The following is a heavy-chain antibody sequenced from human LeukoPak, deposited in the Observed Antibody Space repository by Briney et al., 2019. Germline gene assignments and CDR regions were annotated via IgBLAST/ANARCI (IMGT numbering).Heavy chain of an antibody. CDR2: INHSGST. Sequence: PSETLSLTCAVYGGSFSGYYWSWIRQPPGKGLEWIGEINHSGSTNYNPSLKSRVTISVDTSKNQFSLKLSSVTATDTALYYCARGHPGGKYDFWSGYYQNWFDPWGQGTLVTVSS. CDR3: ARGHPGGKYDFWSGYYQNWFDP. J-gene: IGHJ5*02. D-gene: IGHD3-3*01. V-gene: IGHV4-34*01. CDR1: GGSFSGYY.